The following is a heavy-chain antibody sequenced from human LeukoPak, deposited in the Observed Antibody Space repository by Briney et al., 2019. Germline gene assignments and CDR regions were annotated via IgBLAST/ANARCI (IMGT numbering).Heavy chain of an antibody. CDR1: GGTFSSYA. V-gene: IGHV1-69*05. Sequence: ASVKVSCKASGGTFSSYAISWVRQAPGQGLEWMGGIIPIFGTANYAQKFQGRVTITTDESTSTAYMELSSLRSEDTAVYYCAQGEPSDFSTARRFAFDIWGQGTMVTVSS. CDR2: IIPIFGTA. CDR3: AQGEPSDFSTARRFAFDI. J-gene: IGHJ3*02. D-gene: IGHD3-3*01.